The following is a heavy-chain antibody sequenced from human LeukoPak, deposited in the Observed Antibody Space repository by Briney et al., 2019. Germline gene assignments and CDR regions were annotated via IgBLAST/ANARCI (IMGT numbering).Heavy chain of an antibody. V-gene: IGHV3-15*01. CDR2: IKSKDVGGTA. CDR3: TTTQYSDSSLRY. Sequence: GGSLRLSCAASGFTFSDKWMAWVRQAPGRGLEWVARIKSKDVGGTAANAAPVEGRFTISRDDSKNTLYLQMNSLKTEDTAVYYCTTTQYSDSSLRYWGQGTPVTVSS. D-gene: IGHD1-26*01. J-gene: IGHJ4*02. CDR1: GFTFSDKW.